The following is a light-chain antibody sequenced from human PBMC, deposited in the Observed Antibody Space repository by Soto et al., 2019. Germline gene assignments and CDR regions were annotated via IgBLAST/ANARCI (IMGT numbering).Light chain of an antibody. Sequence: QSALTQPASVSGSPGQSITISCTGTSSEVGGYNYVSWYQQHPGKAPKLMIYEVSNRPSGVSNRFSGSKSGNTASLTISGLQAEDEADYYCSSYTSSSTHNYVFGTGTKLTVL. CDR2: EVS. V-gene: IGLV2-14*01. CDR1: SSEVGGYNY. J-gene: IGLJ1*01. CDR3: SSYTSSSTHNYV.